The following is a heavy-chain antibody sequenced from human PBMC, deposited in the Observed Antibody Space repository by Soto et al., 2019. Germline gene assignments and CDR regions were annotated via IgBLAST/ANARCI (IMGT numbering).Heavy chain of an antibody. CDR1: GFSLSTSGVA. CDR3: AHRLTATAFDI. V-gene: IGHV2-5*02. Sequence: SGPRLVNPTQTLTLTCTFSGFSLSTSGVAVGWIRQPPGKALEWLALIYWDDDKRYSPSMKGRLTITRDTSKNQVVLIMTNMDPEDTATYYCAHRLTATAFDIWGQGTMVTVSS. D-gene: IGHD2-21*02. J-gene: IGHJ3*02. CDR2: IYWDDDK.